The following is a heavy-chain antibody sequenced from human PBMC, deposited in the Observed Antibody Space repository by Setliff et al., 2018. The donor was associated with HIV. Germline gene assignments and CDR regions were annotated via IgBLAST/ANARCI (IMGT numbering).Heavy chain of an antibody. V-gene: IGHV4-30-4*08. J-gene: IGHJ4*02. Sequence: PSETLSLTCTVSGGSISSGDYYWSWIRQPPGKGLEWIGYISYSGSTYYNPSLKSRVTISVDTSKNQFSLKLSSVTAADTAVYHCARDGVAARGGLDYWGQGTLVTVSS. CDR3: ARDGVAARGGLDY. CDR2: ISYSGST. D-gene: IGHD6-19*01. CDR1: GGSISSGDYY.